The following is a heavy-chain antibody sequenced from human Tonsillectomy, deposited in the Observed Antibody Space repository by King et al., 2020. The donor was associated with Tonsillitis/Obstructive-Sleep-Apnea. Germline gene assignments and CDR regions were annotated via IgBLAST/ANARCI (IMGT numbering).Heavy chain of an antibody. CDR1: GFTFSGSA. Sequence: VQLVESGGGLVQPGGSLKLSCAASGFTFSGSAMHWVRQASGKGLEWVGRIRSKANSYATAYAASVRGRFTISRDDSKNTAYLQVNSLKTDDTAVYYCTRPGGFGDMDVWGKGTTVTVSS. J-gene: IGHJ6*04. CDR2: IRSKANSYAT. V-gene: IGHV3-73*01. CDR3: TRPGGFGDMDV. D-gene: IGHD3-10*01.